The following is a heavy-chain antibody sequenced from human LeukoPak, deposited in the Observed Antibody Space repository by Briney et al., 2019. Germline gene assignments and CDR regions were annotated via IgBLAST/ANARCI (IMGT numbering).Heavy chain of an antibody. D-gene: IGHD4-17*01. CDR1: GNTFTGYY. V-gene: IGHV1-2*02. Sequence: GASVKVSCKASGNTFTGYYMYWVRQAPGQGLEWMGWINPNSGDTNYPQQLQSRVTMTRDTARSAAHIELSRLRSDDTAVYYCARGRATVTTVFGWFDPWGQGTLVNVSS. J-gene: IGHJ5*02. CDR2: INPNSGDT. CDR3: ARGRATVTTVFGWFDP.